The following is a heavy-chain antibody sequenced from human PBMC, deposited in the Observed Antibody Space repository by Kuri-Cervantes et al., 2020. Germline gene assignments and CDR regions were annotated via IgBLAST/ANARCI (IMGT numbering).Heavy chain of an antibody. D-gene: IGHD4-17*01. V-gene: IGHV3-23*01. CDR3: ARERYGDLDY. Sequence: GGSLRLSCAASRFAFSTYAMSWVRQAPGKGLEWVSTISDTGGTTYYADSVKGRFTISRDNSKNSLYLQVDSLSAEDTAVYYCARERYGDLDYWGQGTLVTVSS. CDR1: RFAFSTYA. J-gene: IGHJ4*02. CDR2: ISDTGGTT.